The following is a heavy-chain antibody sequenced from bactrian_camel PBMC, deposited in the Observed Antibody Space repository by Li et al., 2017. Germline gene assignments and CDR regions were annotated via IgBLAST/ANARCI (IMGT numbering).Heavy chain of an antibody. CDR3: VRWADYNY. CDR1: GFTFSSYA. V-gene: IGHV3S10*01. CDR2: IYTGDGTT. D-gene: IGHD5*01. J-gene: IGHJ4*01. Sequence: QLVESGGGLVQPGGSLRLSCAASGFTFSSYAMSWIRQAPGKGLEWVSSIYTGDGTTYYADSVQGRFTISRDNAKNAVFLQMNSLNADDTAVYYCVRWADYNYWGQGTQVTVS.